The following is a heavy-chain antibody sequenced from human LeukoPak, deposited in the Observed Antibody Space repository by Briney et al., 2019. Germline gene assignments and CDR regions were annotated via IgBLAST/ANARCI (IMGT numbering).Heavy chain of an antibody. V-gene: IGHV4-34*01. CDR1: GGSFSDYY. J-gene: IGHJ5*02. Sequence: SETLSLTCAVYGGSFSDYYWTWIRQPPGKGLEWIGEINYSGSTNYNPSLKSRVTISVDTSKKQFFLRLSSVTAADTAVYYCAKGRRYSSGWYWSHWFDPWGQGTLVTVSS. CDR2: INYSGST. CDR3: AKGRRYSSGWYWSHWFDP. D-gene: IGHD6-19*01.